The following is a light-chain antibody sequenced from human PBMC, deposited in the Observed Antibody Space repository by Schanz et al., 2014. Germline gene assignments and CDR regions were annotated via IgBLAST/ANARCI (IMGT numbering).Light chain of an antibody. J-gene: IGLJ2*01. CDR3: CSYAGSVV. V-gene: IGLV2-8*01. Sequence: QSALTQPPSASGSPGQSVTISCTGTSSDVGGYKYVSWYQQHPGKAPKLMIYDVTKRPSGVPDRFSGSKSGNTASLTISGLQAEDEADYYCCSYAGSVVFGGGTKLTVL. CDR1: SSDVGGYKY. CDR2: DVT.